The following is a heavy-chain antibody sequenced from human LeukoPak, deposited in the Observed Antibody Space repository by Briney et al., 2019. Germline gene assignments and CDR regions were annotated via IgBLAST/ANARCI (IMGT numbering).Heavy chain of an antibody. J-gene: IGHJ4*02. D-gene: IGHD2-15*01. CDR2: IYHSGST. V-gene: IGHV4-30-2*01. CDR1: GGSISSGGYS. CDR3: ARAVIAATPHFDY. Sequence: SETLSLTCAVSGGSISSGGYSWSWIRQPPGKGLEWIGYIYHSGSTYYNLSLKSRVTFSVDRSKNQFSLKLSSVTAADTAVYYCARAVIAATPHFDYWGQGTLVTVSS.